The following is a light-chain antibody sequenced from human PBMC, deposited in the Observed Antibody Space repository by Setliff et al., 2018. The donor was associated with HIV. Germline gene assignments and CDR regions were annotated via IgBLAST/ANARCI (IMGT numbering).Light chain of an antibody. CDR1: SSDVGGYDY. CDR3: NSYTSNITGV. V-gene: IGLV2-14*03. Sequence: QSVLTQPASVSGSPGQSITISCTGTSSDVGGYDYVSWYQQHPGKAPKLMIYDVNNRPSGVSNRFSGSKSGNTASPTISGLQAEDEADYYCNSYTSNITGVFGTGTKVTVL. J-gene: IGLJ1*01. CDR2: DVN.